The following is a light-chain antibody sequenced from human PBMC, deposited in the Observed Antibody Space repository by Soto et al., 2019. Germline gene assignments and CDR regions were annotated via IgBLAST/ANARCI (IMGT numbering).Light chain of an antibody. CDR2: GAS. Sequence: EIVMTQSPATLSVSPGERATLSCRASQSLSNNIYLAWYQQKPGQAPRLLIYGASTRATGIAARFSGSGSGTDFTLTISRLEPEDFAVYYCQQYNSLPLTFGGGTKVDIK. CDR1: QSLSNNIY. CDR3: QQYNSLPLT. J-gene: IGKJ4*01. V-gene: IGKV3-20*01.